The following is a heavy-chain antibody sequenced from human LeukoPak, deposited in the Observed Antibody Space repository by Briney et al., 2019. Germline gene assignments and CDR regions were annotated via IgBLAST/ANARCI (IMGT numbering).Heavy chain of an antibody. D-gene: IGHD6-19*01. CDR1: GFTVSSNY. CDR2: IYSGGST. V-gene: IGHV3-53*01. Sequence: SGGSLRLSCAASGFTVSSNYMSWVRQAPGKGLEWVSVIYSGGSTYYADSVKGRFTISRDNSKNTLYLQMNSLRAEDTAVYYYARAPSGSGWIDYFDYWGQGTLVTVSS. CDR3: ARAPSGSGWIDYFDY. J-gene: IGHJ4*02.